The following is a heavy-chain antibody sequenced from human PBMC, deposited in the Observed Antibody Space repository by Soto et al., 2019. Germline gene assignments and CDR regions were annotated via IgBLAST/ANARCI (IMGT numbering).Heavy chain of an antibody. Sequence: QVQLVQSGAEVKKPGSSVKVSCKASGGTFSSYAISWVRQAPGQGLEWMGGIIPIFGTANYAQTFQGRVKITADESTSTAYMEVSSLRSEDTAVYYCARDRDIVVVPAAIKANWFVPWGQVTLVTVSS. V-gene: IGHV1-69*01. CDR2: IIPIFGTA. J-gene: IGHJ5*02. D-gene: IGHD2-2*02. CDR1: GGTFSSYA. CDR3: ARDRDIVVVPAAIKANWFVP.